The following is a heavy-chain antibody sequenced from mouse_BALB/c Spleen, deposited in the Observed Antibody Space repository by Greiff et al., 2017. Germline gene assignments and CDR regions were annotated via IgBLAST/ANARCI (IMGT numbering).Heavy chain of an antibody. CDR3: ATLTGVNYYAMDY. CDR2: IWAGGST. D-gene: IGHD4-1*01. J-gene: IGHJ4*01. V-gene: IGHV2-9*02. Sequence: VQLQQSGPGLVAPSQSLSITCTVSGFSLTSYGVHWVRQPPGKGLEWLGVIWAGGSTNYNSALMSRLSISKDNSKSQVFLKMNSLQTDDTAMYYCATLTGVNYYAMDYWGQGTSVTVSS. CDR1: GFSLTSYG.